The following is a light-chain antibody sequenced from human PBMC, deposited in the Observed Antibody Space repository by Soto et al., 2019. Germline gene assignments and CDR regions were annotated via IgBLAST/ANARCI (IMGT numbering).Light chain of an antibody. CDR1: SSDVDGYNY. CDR3: CSYAGSYTFNVL. Sequence: QSALTQPRSVSGSPGQSVTISCTGTSSDVDGYNYVSWYQQHPGKAPKLMIYDVSKRPSGVPDRFSGSKSGNTASLTISGLQADDEADYYCCSYAGSYTFNVLFGGGTKLTVL. J-gene: IGLJ2*01. CDR2: DVS. V-gene: IGLV2-11*01.